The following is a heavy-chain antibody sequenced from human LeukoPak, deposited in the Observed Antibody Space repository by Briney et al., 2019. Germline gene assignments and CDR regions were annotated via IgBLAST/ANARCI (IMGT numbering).Heavy chain of an antibody. Sequence: GASVKVSCKASGGTFSSYAISWVRQAPGQGLEWMGGIIPIFGTANYAQKLQGRVTMTTDTSTSTAYMELRSLRSDDTAVYYCARRSHDYDFWSGYYYYFDYWGQGTLVTVSS. J-gene: IGHJ4*02. CDR1: GGTFSSYA. V-gene: IGHV1-69*05. CDR3: ARRSHDYDFWSGYYYYFDY. D-gene: IGHD3-3*01. CDR2: IIPIFGTA.